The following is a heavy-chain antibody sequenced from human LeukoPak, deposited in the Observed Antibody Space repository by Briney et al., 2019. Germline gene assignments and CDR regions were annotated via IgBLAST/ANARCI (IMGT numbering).Heavy chain of an antibody. V-gene: IGHV3-30*04. D-gene: IGHD2-15*01. J-gene: IGHJ4*02. CDR3: ARPRVVAATTFDY. Sequence: GGSLRLSCAASGFTFSSYAMHWVRQAPGKGLEWVAVISYDGSNKYYADSVKGRFTIFRDNSKNTLYLQMNSLRAEDTAVYYCARPRVVAATTFDYWGQGTLVTVSS. CDR2: ISYDGSNK. CDR1: GFTFSSYA.